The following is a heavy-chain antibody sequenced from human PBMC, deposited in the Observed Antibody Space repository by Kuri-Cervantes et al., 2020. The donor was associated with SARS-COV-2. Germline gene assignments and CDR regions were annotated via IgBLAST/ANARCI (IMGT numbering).Heavy chain of an antibody. D-gene: IGHD4-11*01. J-gene: IGHJ6*02. Sequence: SVKVSCKAFGYTFTSYAISWVRQAPGQGLEWMGGIIPIFGTTNYTQKFQGRVTITADESTSIVYMELSSLRSEDTAVYYCARDRATVTTLNGMDVWGQGTTVTVSS. CDR1: GYTFTSYA. CDR3: ARDRATVTTLNGMDV. V-gene: IGHV1-69*13. CDR2: IIPIFGTT.